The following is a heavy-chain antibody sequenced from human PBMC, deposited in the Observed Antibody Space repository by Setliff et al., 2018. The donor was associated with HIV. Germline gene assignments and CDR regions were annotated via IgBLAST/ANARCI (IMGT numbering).Heavy chain of an antibody. CDR3: ARTLWFEESASYDAFDI. CDR1: GGSFSDYF. CDR2: IRPSGGT. V-gene: IGHV4-34*01. D-gene: IGHD3-10*01. J-gene: IGHJ3*02. Sequence: SETLSLPCAVYGGSFSDYFWTWIRQPPGKGLGWVGKIRPSGGTNYNPSLKSRVTISVDSSKNQFSLKLSSVTAADTVVYFCARTLWFEESASYDAFDIWGQGTMVTVSS.